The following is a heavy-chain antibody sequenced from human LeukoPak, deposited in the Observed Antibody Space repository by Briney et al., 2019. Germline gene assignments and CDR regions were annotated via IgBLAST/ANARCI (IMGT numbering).Heavy chain of an antibody. V-gene: IGHV3-23*01. CDR3: AKGLNYAGVTLDY. CDR1: GITFDGYA. CDR2: ISGSGDST. D-gene: IGHD2-2*01. Sequence: GRSPRLSCVVSGITFDGYAMHWVRQAPGNGLEWISVISGSGDSTYADSVKGRFTISRDNSKNTLYLQMNSLRDEDTAVYYCAKGLNYAGVTLDYWGQGTLVTVSS. J-gene: IGHJ4*02.